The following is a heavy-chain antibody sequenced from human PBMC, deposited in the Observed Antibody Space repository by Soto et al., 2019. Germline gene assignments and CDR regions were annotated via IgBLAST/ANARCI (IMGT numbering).Heavy chain of an antibody. Sequence: GGSLRLSCAASGFTFSSYSMNWVRQAPGKGLEWVSSISSSSSYIYYADSVKGRFTISRDNAKNSLYLQMNSLRAEDTAVYYCARDMRDREHWLVPPDYWRQRTLVTASS. J-gene: IGHJ4*02. D-gene: IGHD6-19*01. CDR3: ARDMRDREHWLVPPDY. CDR2: ISSSSSYI. CDR1: GFTFSSYS. V-gene: IGHV3-21*01.